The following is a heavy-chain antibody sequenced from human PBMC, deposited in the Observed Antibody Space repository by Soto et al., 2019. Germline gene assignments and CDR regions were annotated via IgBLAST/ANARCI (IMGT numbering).Heavy chain of an antibody. Sequence: EVQLVESGGGLVQPGGSLRLSCAASGFTFSSYSMNWVRQAPGKGLEWVSYISSSSSTIYYADSVKGRFTISRDNAKNPXNXQMDRRRAEDTAVYYCARDPPPPRMGGATTDWYFDLWGRGTLVTVSS. CDR2: ISSSSSTI. CDR3: ARDPPPPRMGGATTDWYFDL. J-gene: IGHJ2*01. D-gene: IGHD1-26*01. CDR1: GFTFSSYS. V-gene: IGHV3-48*01.